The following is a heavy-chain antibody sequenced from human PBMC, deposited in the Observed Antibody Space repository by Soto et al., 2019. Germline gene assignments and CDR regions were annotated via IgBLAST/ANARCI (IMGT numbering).Heavy chain of an antibody. V-gene: IGHV4-4*02. J-gene: IGHJ4*02. CDR1: GDSFSSSNW. CDR3: ASRYSSSWYDFDY. Sequence: SETLSLTCAVSGDSFSSSNWWSWVRQPPGKGLQWIGEIYHSGSTNYDPSLKSRVSISVDKSKNQFSLKLSSATAADTAVYYCASRYSSSWYDFDYWGQGTLVTVSS. D-gene: IGHD6-13*01. CDR2: IYHSGST.